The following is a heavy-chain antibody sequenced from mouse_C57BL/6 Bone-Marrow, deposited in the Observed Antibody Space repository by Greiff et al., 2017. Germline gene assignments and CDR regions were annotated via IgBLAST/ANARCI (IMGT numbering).Heavy chain of an antibody. V-gene: IGHV1-76*01. CDR1: GYTFTDYY. Sequence: QVQLQQSGAELVRPGASVKLSCKASGYTFTDYYINWVKQRPGQGLEWIARIYPGSGNTYYNEKFKGKATLTAEKSSSTAYMQLSSLTSEDSAVYFCARGGCGSSGWYFDVWGTGTTVTVSS. CDR2: IYPGSGNT. D-gene: IGHD1-1*01. J-gene: IGHJ1*03. CDR3: ARGGCGSSGWYFDV.